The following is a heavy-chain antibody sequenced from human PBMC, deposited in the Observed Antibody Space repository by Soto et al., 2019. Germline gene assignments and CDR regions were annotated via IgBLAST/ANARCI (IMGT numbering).Heavy chain of an antibody. J-gene: IGHJ5*02. D-gene: IGHD3-10*01. CDR3: ARVAPPYYDSGPGWFDP. V-gene: IGHV1-18*01. CDR1: GYTFTSYG. Sequence: ASVKVSCNASGYTFTSYGISWWGQAPGQGVEGRGWISAYNGNTNYAQKLQGRGTMTTDTSTSTAYRELRSLRSDDTAVYYCARVAPPYYDSGPGWFDPWGQGTLVTVSS. CDR2: ISAYNGNT.